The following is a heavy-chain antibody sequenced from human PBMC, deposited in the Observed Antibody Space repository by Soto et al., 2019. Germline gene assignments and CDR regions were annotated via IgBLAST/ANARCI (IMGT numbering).Heavy chain of an antibody. CDR3: ATLYPGARYYYAIDV. Sequence: PGESPGPYCAASRCPFSSYSMSWVRQAPGKGLEWVSGISGSSDITYYADSVKGRFTISRDNSKNTLYLQMNSLRAEDTALYYCATLYPGARYYYAIDVWGQGNTVTVSS. V-gene: IGHV3-23*01. D-gene: IGHD3-16*01. J-gene: IGHJ6*02. CDR1: RCPFSSYS. CDR2: ISGSSDIT.